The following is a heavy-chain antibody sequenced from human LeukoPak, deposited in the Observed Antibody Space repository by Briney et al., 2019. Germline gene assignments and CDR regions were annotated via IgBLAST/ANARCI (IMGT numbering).Heavy chain of an antibody. CDR3: AKTASVIFDY. CDR2: ISGSGGST. V-gene: IGHV3-23*01. CDR1: GFTFSSYA. Sequence: GGSLRLSCAASGFTFSSYAMSWVRQAPGKGLEWVSAISGSGGSTYYADSVKDRFTISRDNTKNTLYLQISSLRAEATAVYYCAKTASVIFDYWGQGTLVTVSS. J-gene: IGHJ4*02. D-gene: IGHD3-10*01.